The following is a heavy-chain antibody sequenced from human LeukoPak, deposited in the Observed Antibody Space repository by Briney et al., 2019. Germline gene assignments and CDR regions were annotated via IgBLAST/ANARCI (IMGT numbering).Heavy chain of an antibody. D-gene: IGHD1-26*01. Sequence: ASVKVSCKASGYTFTSYGISWVRQAPGQGLEWMGWISAYNGNTNYAQKFQGRVTMTRDTSISTAYMELSRLRSDDSAVYYCARVDSGSYSTFDYWGQGTLVTVSS. CDR3: ARVDSGSYSTFDY. J-gene: IGHJ4*02. CDR1: GYTFTSYG. V-gene: IGHV1-18*01. CDR2: ISAYNGNT.